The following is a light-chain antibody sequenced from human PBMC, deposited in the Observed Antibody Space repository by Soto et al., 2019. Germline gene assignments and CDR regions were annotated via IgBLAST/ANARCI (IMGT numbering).Light chain of an antibody. CDR3: CSYGGSFYV. V-gene: IGLV2-11*01. CDR1: SSDVGGYNY. CDR2: DVN. J-gene: IGLJ1*01. Sequence: QSALTQPHSVSGSPGQSVAISCSGTSSDVGGYNYVPWYQQHPGKAPKLIIFDVNKRPSGVPDRFSGSKSGSTASLTVSGLQAEDEADYYCCSYGGSFYVVGTGTRSPS.